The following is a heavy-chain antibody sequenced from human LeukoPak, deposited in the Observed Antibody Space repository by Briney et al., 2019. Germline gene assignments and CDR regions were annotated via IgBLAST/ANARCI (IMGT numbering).Heavy chain of an antibody. V-gene: IGHV1-2*02. CDR1: GYTFTGYY. CDR2: INPSSGGT. CDR3: YYRVSSGYLT. Sequence: ASVKVSCKASGYTFTGYYLHWVRQAPGLGLEWMGWINPSSGGTNYAQKFQGRVSMTRDTSISTAYMELSSLRSDDTAVYYCYYRVSSGYLTWGQGTLVAVSS. J-gene: IGHJ4*02. D-gene: IGHD3-22*01.